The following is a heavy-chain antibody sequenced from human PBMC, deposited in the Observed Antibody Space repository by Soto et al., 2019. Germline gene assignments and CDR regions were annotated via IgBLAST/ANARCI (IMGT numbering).Heavy chain of an antibody. D-gene: IGHD4-17*01. Sequence: PGGSLRLSCAASGFTFSSYAMSWVRQAPGKGLEWVSAISGSGGSTYYADSVKGRFTISRDNSKNTLYLQMNSLRAEDTAVYYCAKDALRWPHGLDGMDVWGQGTTVTVSS. CDR1: GFTFSSYA. J-gene: IGHJ6*02. CDR3: AKDALRWPHGLDGMDV. CDR2: ISGSGGST. V-gene: IGHV3-23*01.